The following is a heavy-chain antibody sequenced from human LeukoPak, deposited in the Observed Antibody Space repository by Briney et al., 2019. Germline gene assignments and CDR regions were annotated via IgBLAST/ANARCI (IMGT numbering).Heavy chain of an antibody. D-gene: IGHD3-3*01. Sequence: GSLRLSCAASGFTFTSYSMNWVRQAPGKGLEWVSAISGSGGSTYYADSVKGRFTISRDNSKNTLYLQMNSLRAEDTAVYYCAKDPYYDFWSGPTRGAFDIWGQGTMVTVSS. CDR1: GFTFTSYS. CDR2: ISGSGGST. CDR3: AKDPYYDFWSGPTRGAFDI. V-gene: IGHV3-23*01. J-gene: IGHJ3*02.